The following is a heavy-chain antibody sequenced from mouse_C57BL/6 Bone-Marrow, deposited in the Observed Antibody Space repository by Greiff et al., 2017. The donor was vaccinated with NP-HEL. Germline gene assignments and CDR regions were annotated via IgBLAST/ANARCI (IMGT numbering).Heavy chain of an antibody. V-gene: IGHV5-15*01. J-gene: IGHJ1*03. CDR1: GFTFSDYG. CDR3: ARQGVYYYGSDWYFDV. D-gene: IGHD1-1*01. Sequence: EVKLVESGGGLVQPGGSLKLSCAASGFTFSDYGMAWVRQAPRKGPELVAFISNLAYSIYYADTVTGRLPISRENAKNTLYLEMSSLRSEDTSMYYCARQGVYYYGSDWYFDVWGTGTTVTVSS. CDR2: ISNLAYSI.